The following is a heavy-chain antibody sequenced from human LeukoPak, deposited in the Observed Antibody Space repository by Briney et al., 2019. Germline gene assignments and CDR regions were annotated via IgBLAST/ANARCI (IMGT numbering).Heavy chain of an antibody. V-gene: IGHV3-23*01. CDR1: GFTFRNYG. Sequence: PGGSLRLSCAASGFTFRNYGMAWVRQAPGKGLEWVSAISGSGGSTFYADSVEGRFTISRDNSKNTLYLQIISLRAEDTAVYYCAKTSGPDDCGDYPMSWGQGTLVAVSS. CDR3: AKTSGPDDCGDYPMS. J-gene: IGHJ5*02. D-gene: IGHD4-17*01. CDR2: ISGSGGST.